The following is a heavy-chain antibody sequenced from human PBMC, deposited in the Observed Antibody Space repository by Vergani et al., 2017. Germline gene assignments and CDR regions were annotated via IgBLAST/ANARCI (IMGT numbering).Heavy chain of an antibody. CDR1: GGSISSYY. V-gene: IGHV4-59*01. CDR3: ARGSGFFDY. D-gene: IGHD6-25*01. CDR2: IYYSGST. Sequence: QVQLQESGPGLVKPSENLSLTCTVSGGSISSYYWSWIRQPPGKGLEWIGDIYYSGSTNYNPSLKSRFSITVDTSKNQFSLKLSSVTAADTAVYYCARGSGFFDYWGQGTLVTVSS. J-gene: IGHJ4*02.